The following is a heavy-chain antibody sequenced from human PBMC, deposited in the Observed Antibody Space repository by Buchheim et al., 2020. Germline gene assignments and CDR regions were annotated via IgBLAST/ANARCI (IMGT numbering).Heavy chain of an antibody. D-gene: IGHD6-13*01. Sequence: QVQLQQWGAGLLKPSETLSLTCAVYGGSFSGYYWSWIRQPPGKGLEWIGEVSHSGSTNYNSSLKCRFTISVDTSKNQLSLKLRSVAAADTAVYYCARAKYSSSWYFGFDSWGQGTL. CDR1: GGSFSGYY. CDR2: VSHSGST. CDR3: ARAKYSSSWYFGFDS. V-gene: IGHV4-34*01. J-gene: IGHJ5*01.